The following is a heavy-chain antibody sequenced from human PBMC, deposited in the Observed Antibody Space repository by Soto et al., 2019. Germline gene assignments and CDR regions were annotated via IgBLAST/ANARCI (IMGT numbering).Heavy chain of an antibody. CDR1: GFTFSSYA. D-gene: IGHD2-2*01. CDR2: ISHSGDST. Sequence: EVQLLESGGGLVQPGGSLRLSCAASGFTFSSYAMNWVRQAPGKGLEWVSVISHSGDSTYYADSVKGRFTISRDNSKNTLDRQMNSPRAEGTAVYYCAKDGGGAYGSNLGWFDPWGQGTLVTVSS. CDR3: AKDGGGAYGSNLGWFDP. V-gene: IGHV3-23*01. J-gene: IGHJ5*02.